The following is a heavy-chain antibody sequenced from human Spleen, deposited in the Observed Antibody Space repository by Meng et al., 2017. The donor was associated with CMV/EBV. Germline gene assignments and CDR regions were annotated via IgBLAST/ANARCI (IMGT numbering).Heavy chain of an antibody. CDR1: GFTFSSYA. V-gene: IGHV3-9*01. CDR2: ISWNSGDI. J-gene: IGHJ3*02. Sequence: GGSLRLSCAASGFTFSSYAMSWVRQAPGKGLEWVSGISWNSGDIAYADSVKGRFTISRDNAKNSLFLQMNSLRAEDTALYYCATLNIAAAGNIRSAFDIWGQGAMVTVSS. D-gene: IGHD6-13*01. CDR3: ATLNIAAAGNIRSAFDI.